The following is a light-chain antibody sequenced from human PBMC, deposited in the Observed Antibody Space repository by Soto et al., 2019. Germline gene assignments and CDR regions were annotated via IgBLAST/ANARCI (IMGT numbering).Light chain of an antibody. CDR3: QQYNSQRT. CDR1: QSISSW. Sequence: DIQMTQSPSTLSASVGDRVTITCRASQSISSWLAWYQQKPGKAPKLLIYDASSLESGVPSRFSGSGSGTEFTLTISSLQPDDFATYDCQQYNSQRTFGQGTKVEIK. CDR2: DAS. J-gene: IGKJ1*01. V-gene: IGKV1-5*01.